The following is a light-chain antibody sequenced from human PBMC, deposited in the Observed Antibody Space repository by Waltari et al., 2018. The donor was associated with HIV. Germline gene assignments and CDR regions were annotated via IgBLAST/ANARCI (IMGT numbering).Light chain of an antibody. Sequence: EIVMTQSPDTLSVFPGERVTLSCRVSQSVGSNLAWYQQKPGQAPRLIIYGAYNRATGVPARFSGSGSGTEFTLTISSLHSEDFAVYYCQQYNNWPPLTFGGGTKMRIK. V-gene: IGKV3-15*01. CDR3: QQYNNWPPLT. J-gene: IGKJ4*01. CDR2: GAY. CDR1: QSVGSN.